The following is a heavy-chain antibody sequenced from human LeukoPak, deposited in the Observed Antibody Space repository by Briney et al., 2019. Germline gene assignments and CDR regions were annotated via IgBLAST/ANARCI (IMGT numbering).Heavy chain of an antibody. CDR3: ARAFGSVVVTAIGAFDI. J-gene: IGHJ3*02. D-gene: IGHD2-21*02. CDR2: IYHSGST. CDR1: GGSISSSSYY. V-gene: IGHV4-39*07. Sequence: PSETLSLTCTVSGGSISSSSYYWGWIRQPPGKGLEWIGSIYHSGSTYYNPSLKSRVTISVDTSKNQFSLKLSSVTAADTAVYYCARAFGSVVVTAIGAFDIWGQGTMVTVSS.